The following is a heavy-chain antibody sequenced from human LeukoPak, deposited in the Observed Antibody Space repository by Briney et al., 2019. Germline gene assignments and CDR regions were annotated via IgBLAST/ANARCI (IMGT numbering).Heavy chain of an antibody. Sequence: GGSLRLSCAASGFTFSSYAMHWVRQARGKGLEWVAVISYDGSNKYYADSVKRRFTISRDNSKNTLYLQMNSLRAEDTAVYYCARPSVTTRLYYYMDVWGKGTTVTVSS. D-gene: IGHD4-17*01. CDR2: ISYDGSNK. CDR3: ARPSVTTRLYYYMDV. V-gene: IGHV3-30*04. J-gene: IGHJ6*03. CDR1: GFTFSSYA.